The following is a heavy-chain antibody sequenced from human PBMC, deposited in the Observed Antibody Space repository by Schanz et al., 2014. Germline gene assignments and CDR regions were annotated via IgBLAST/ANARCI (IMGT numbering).Heavy chain of an antibody. CDR1: GFTFSDYS. V-gene: IGHV3-48*01. Sequence: EVQLVESGGGWVQPGGSLRLSCAASGFTFSDYSMNWVRQAPGKGLEWVSYVSRSTPDIYYADSVKGRFTMSRDNAKNSVFLQMNNLRAEDTAVYYCVRDSFFAFDYWGQGTLVTVSS. J-gene: IGHJ4*02. D-gene: IGHD3-3*01. CDR3: VRDSFFAFDY. CDR2: VSRSTPDI.